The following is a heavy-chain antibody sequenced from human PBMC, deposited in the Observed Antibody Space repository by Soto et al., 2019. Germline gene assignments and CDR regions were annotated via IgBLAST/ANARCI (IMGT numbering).Heavy chain of an antibody. CDR3: ARDGAVAGTDYGMDV. CDR1: GFTFSSYA. D-gene: IGHD6-19*01. V-gene: IGHV3-30-3*01. CDR2: ISYDGSNK. Sequence: QVQLVESGGGVVQPGRSLRLSCAASGFTFSSYAMHWVRQAPGKGLEWVAVISYDGSNKYYADSVKGRFTISRDNSKNTLYLQMNSLRAEDTAVYYCARDGAVAGTDYGMDVWGQGTTVTVSS. J-gene: IGHJ6*02.